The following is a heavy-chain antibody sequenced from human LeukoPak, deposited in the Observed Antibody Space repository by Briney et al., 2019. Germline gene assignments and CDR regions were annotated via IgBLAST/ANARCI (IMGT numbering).Heavy chain of an antibody. Sequence: SETLSLTCAVSGYSISSGYYWGWIRQPPGKGLEWIGSIYHSGSTYYNPSPKSRVTISVDTSKNQFSLKLSSVTAADTAVYYCASQLGYCSGGSCYYYMDVWGKGTTVTVSS. CDR3: ASQLGYCSGGSCYYYMDV. CDR1: GYSISSGYY. D-gene: IGHD2-15*01. CDR2: IYHSGST. V-gene: IGHV4-38-2*01. J-gene: IGHJ6*03.